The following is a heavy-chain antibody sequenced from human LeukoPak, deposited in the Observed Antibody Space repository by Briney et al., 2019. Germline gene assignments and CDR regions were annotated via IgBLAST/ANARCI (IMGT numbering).Heavy chain of an antibody. V-gene: IGHV3-48*01. CDR2: ISSSSSTI. CDR1: GFTFSSYS. J-gene: IGHJ4*02. D-gene: IGHD3-3*01. CDR3: ARGDFWSGFDY. Sequence: GGSLRLSCAASGFTFSSYSMNWVRQAPGEGLEWVSYISSSSSTIYYADSVKGRFTISRDNAKNSLYLQMNSLRAEDTAAYYCARGDFWSGFDYWGQGTLVTVSS.